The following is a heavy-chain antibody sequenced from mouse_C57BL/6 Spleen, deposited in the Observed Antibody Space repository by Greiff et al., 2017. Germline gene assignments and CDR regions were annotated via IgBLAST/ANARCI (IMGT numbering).Heavy chain of an antibody. CDR1: GFSLTSYA. Sequence: QVQLKESGPGLVAPSQSLSISCTVSGFSLTSYAISWVRQPPGKGLEWIGDIWTGGGTNYNYAPNSRLSISKVNSTSQVFLKMNSQQTDDTAKDYCAKKNGYDVRYFDYWGQGTTLTVSS. CDR3: AKKNGYDVRYFDY. D-gene: IGHD2-2*01. V-gene: IGHV2-9-1*01. CDR2: IWTGGGT. J-gene: IGHJ2*01.